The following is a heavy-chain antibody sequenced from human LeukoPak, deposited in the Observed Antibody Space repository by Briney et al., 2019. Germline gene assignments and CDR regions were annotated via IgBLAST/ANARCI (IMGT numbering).Heavy chain of an antibody. CDR2: IYYSGST. D-gene: IGHD2-15*01. Sequence: SETLSLTCTVSGGSISSYYWSWIRQPPGKGLEWIGYIYYSGSTNYNPSLKSRVTISVDTSKNQFSLKLSSVTAADTAVYYCARAGYCSGGSCYGGVHDYWGQGTLVTVSS. CDR3: ARAGYCSGGSCYGGVHDY. CDR1: GGSISSYY. J-gene: IGHJ4*02. V-gene: IGHV4-59*01.